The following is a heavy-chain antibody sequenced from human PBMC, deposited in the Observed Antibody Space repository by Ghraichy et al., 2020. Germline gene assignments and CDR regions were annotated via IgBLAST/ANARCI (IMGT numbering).Heavy chain of an antibody. CDR1: GGSVSSGSYY. J-gene: IGHJ4*02. CDR3: ARLVGATRVDY. Sequence: SETLSLTCTVSGGSVSSGSYYWSWIRQPPGKGLEWIGYMYYSGSTNYNYNPSLKSRVTISVDMSKNQFSLKLSSVTAADTAMYYCARLVGATRVDYWGQGTLVTVSS. V-gene: IGHV4-61*01. D-gene: IGHD1-26*01. CDR2: MYYSGSTNY.